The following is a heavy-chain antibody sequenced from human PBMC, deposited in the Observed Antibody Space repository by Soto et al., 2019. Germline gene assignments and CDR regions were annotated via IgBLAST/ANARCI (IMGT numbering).Heavy chain of an antibody. J-gene: IGHJ5*02. V-gene: IGHV1-18*01. D-gene: IGHD3-10*01. CDR1: GYTFTNYG. CDR2: ISAYNGNT. CDR3: ARGVGAGSYYNQYTWFDP. Sequence: QVQLVQSGAEVKKPGASVKVSCKASGYTFTNYGISWVRQAPGQGLEWMGWISAYNGNTKYAQKCQGRVTMTTDTCTSTAYRERRSLRSDDTAVYYSARGVGAGSYYNQYTWFDPWGQGTLVTVSS.